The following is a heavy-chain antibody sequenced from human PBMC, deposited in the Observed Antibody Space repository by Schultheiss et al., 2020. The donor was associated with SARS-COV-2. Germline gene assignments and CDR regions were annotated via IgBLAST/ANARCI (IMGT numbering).Heavy chain of an antibody. D-gene: IGHD6-25*01. J-gene: IGHJ4*02. CDR1: GFTFSSYA. CDR3: ATVTSSAEDY. CDR2: ISYDGSNK. Sequence: GESLKISCAASGFTFSSYAMHWVRQAPGKELEWVAVISYDGSNKYYADSVKGRFTISRDNARNTLYLQMNSLRAEDTAVYYCATVTSSAEDYWGQGTLVTVSS. V-gene: IGHV3-30-3*01.